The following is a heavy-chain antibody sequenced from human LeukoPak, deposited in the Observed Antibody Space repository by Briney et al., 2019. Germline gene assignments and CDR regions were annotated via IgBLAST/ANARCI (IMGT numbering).Heavy chain of an antibody. Sequence: PGGSLRLSCTASGFTFSTSSMAWFRQTPGAGLEWVSSISSAGTATYYTDSVKGRFTVSRDNSQNTLYLQMNSLRAEDTAIYYCVKYIQNVLAVFDPWGQGALATVSS. CDR3: VKYIQNVLAVFDP. CDR1: GFTFSTSS. CDR2: ISSAGTAT. D-gene: IGHD5-18*01. V-gene: IGHV3-23*01. J-gene: IGHJ5*02.